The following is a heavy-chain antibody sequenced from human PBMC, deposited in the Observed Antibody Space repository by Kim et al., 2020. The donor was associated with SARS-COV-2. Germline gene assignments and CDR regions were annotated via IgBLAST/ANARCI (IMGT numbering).Heavy chain of an antibody. CDR3: ARDPGYAISWYAFDY. J-gene: IGHJ4*02. Sequence: SETLSLTCAISGDSVSSNSASWNWIRQSPSRGLEWLGRTYYRSKWYNDYAVSVRRRITIDPDTSNNQFSLHLNSVTPEDTALYYCARDPGYAISWYAFDYWGQGNLVTVSS. CDR1: GDSVSSNSAS. CDR2: TYYRSKWYN. D-gene: IGHD6-13*01. V-gene: IGHV6-1*01.